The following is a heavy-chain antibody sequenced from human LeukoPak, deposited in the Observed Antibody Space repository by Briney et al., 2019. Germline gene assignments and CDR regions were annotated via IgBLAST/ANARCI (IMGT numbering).Heavy chain of an antibody. CDR1: GGSISSYY. V-gene: IGHV4-59*01. Sequence: SETLSLTCTVSGGSISSYYWSWIRQPPGKGLEWIGYIHDNGRTTYNPSLRSRVTISIDTSKSQFSLKLNSLTTTDTAVYYCARVGGYSGFYWGQGTLVTVSS. D-gene: IGHD5-12*01. J-gene: IGHJ4*02. CDR2: IHDNGRT. CDR3: ARVGGYSGFY.